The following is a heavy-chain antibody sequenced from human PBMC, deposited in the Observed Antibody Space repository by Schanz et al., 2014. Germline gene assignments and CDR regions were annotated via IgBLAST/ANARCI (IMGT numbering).Heavy chain of an antibody. Sequence: QVQLQESGPGLVKPSETLSLTCTVSGDSISSSYWSWIRQPPGKGLEWIGHIYYSGSTNYNPSLTEGVPRSVDTSRKQFSRKLSSGTAADTAVYYCARHGKYSSSWFDMWGQGALVIVSS. CDR2: IYYSGST. V-gene: IGHV4-59*08. CDR1: GDSISSSY. J-gene: IGHJ5*02. D-gene: IGHD6-13*01. CDR3: ARHGKYSSSWFDM.